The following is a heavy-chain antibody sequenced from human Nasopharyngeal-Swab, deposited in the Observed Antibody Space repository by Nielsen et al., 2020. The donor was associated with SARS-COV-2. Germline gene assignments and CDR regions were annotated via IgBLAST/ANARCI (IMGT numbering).Heavy chain of an antibody. J-gene: IGHJ6*02. CDR2: ISYDGSNK. V-gene: IGHV3-30*04. D-gene: IGHD6-6*01. Sequence: GSLKISCAASGFTFSSYAMHWVRQAPGKGLEWVAVISYDGSNKYYADSVKGRFTTSRDNSKNTPYLQMNSLRAEDTAVYYCARSVAARPYYYYGMDVWGQGTTVTVSS. CDR1: GFTFSSYA. CDR3: ARSVAARPYYYYGMDV.